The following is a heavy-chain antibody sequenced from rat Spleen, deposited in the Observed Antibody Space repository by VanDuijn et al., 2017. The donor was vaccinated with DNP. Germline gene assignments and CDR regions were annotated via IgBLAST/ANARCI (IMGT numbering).Heavy chain of an antibody. Sequence: EVQLVESGGGLVQPGRSLKLSCAASGFTFSDYYMAWVRQAPTKGLEWVAYISYDGGSTDYGDSVKGRFTIFRDNAKSTLYLQMNSLRSEDMATYYCVRWYNSGYYFDYWGQGVMVTVSS. J-gene: IGHJ2*01. V-gene: IGHV5-22*01. CDR3: VRWYNSGYYFDY. CDR1: GFTFSDYY. D-gene: IGHD4-3*01. CDR2: ISYDGGST.